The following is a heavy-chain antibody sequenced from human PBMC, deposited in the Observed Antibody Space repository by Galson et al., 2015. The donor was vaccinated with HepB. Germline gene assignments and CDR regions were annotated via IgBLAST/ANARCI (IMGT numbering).Heavy chain of an antibody. D-gene: IGHD3-22*01. V-gene: IGHV3-33*01. CDR2: IWYDGSNK. CDR1: GFTFSSYG. Sequence: SLRLSCAASGFTFSSYGMHWVRQAPGKGLEWVAVIWYDGSNKYYADSVKGRFTISRDNSKNTLYLQMNSLRAEDTAVYYCARGGPYYYDSSGYYPAYWGQGTLVTVSS. J-gene: IGHJ4*02. CDR3: ARGGPYYYDSSGYYPAY.